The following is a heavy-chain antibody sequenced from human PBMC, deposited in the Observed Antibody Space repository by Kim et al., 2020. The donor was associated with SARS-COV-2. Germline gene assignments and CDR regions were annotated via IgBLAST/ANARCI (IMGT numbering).Heavy chain of an antibody. J-gene: IGHJ4*02. Sequence: GGSLRLSCAASGFSVSSIYMSWVRQAPEKGLEWVSMIYSGGDTYYTDAVRGRFTISRDNSKNTLYLQMNSLRAEDTAVYYCARWKGDYYDYWGQGTLVTVSS. CDR2: IYSGGDT. D-gene: IGHD1-1*01. V-gene: IGHV3-53*01. CDR3: ARWKGDYYDY. CDR1: GFSVSSIY.